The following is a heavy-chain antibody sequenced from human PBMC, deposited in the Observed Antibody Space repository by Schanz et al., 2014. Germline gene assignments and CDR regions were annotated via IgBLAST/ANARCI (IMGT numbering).Heavy chain of an antibody. CDR3: ARVRYDILTDYYTEYYFDS. D-gene: IGHD3-9*01. Sequence: EVQLVESGGGLVKPGGSLRLSCAGTGFTFSRYNMNWVRQAPGRGLEWVSSISRSSGRIYYSDSVKGRFTISRDNAKNLVYLQMNSLRAEDTAVYYCARVRYDILTDYYTEYYFDSWGQGTPVAVSS. V-gene: IGHV3-21*06. J-gene: IGHJ4*02. CDR2: ISRSSGRI. CDR1: GFTFSRYN.